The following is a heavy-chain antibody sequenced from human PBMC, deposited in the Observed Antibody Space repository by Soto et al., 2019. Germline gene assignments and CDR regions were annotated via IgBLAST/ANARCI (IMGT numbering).Heavy chain of an antibody. CDR3: ARDPYGSGSYLAHYYGMDV. Sequence: SETLSLTCAVSGGSISSSNWWSWVRQPPGKGLEWIGEIYHSGSTNYNPSLKSRVTISVDKSKNQFSLKLSSVTAADTAVYYCARDPYGSGSYLAHYYGMDVWGQGTTVTVSS. CDR1: GGSISSSNW. V-gene: IGHV4-4*02. D-gene: IGHD3-10*01. J-gene: IGHJ6*02. CDR2: IYHSGST.